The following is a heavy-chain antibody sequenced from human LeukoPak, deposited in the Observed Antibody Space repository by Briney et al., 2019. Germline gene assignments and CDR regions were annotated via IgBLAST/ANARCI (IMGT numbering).Heavy chain of an antibody. Sequence: PGGSLRLSXAASGFTFSNYNMNWVRQAPEKGLEWISSISGSSAYIYYADSVKGRFTISRDNAKNSLYLQMNSLRADDTAMYYCVRIPNSANFPNWFDPWGQGTLVTVSS. J-gene: IGHJ5*02. V-gene: IGHV3-21*01. CDR2: ISGSSAYI. CDR3: VRIPNSANFPNWFDP. D-gene: IGHD2/OR15-2a*01. CDR1: GFTFSNYN.